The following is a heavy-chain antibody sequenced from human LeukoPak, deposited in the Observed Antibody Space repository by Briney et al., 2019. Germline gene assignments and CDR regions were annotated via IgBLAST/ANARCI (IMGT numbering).Heavy chain of an antibody. D-gene: IGHD1-1*01. CDR2: ISGSNSYI. V-gene: IGHV3-21*01. Sequence: GGSLRLSCAASGFTLSNHWMTWIRQAPGKGLEWVSSISGSNSYIFYADSVKGRFTVSRDNAKDSLYLQMNSLRAEDTAVYYCARALTTLTYEGYWGQGTLVTVSS. CDR3: ARALTTLTYEGY. CDR1: GFTLSNHW. J-gene: IGHJ4*02.